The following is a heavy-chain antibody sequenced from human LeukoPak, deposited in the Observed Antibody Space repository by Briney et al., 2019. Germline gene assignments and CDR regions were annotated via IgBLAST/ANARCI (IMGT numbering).Heavy chain of an antibody. CDR2: ISSSSSYI. D-gene: IGHD2-2*02. V-gene: IGHV3-21*01. J-gene: IGHJ3*02. CDR3: ARGCSSTSCYRRNAFDI. CDR1: GFTFSSYS. Sequence: GGSLRLSCAASGFTFSSYSMNWVCHAPGKGLEWVSSISSSSSYIYYADSVKGRFTISRDNAKNSLYLQMNSLRAEDTAVYYCARGCSSTSCYRRNAFDIWGQGTMVTVSS.